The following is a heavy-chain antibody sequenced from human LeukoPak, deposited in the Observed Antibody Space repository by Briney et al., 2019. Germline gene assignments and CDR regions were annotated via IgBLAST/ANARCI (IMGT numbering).Heavy chain of an antibody. CDR3: ATTYYYDSSGYYLFDY. Sequence: GGSLRLPCAASGFTFSSYSMNWVRQAPGKRLEWVSSISSSSSYIYYADSVKGRFTISRDNAKNSLYLQMNSLRAEDTAVYYCATTYYYDSSGYYLFDYWGQGTLVTVSS. CDR2: ISSSSSYI. V-gene: IGHV3-21*01. CDR1: GFTFSSYS. D-gene: IGHD3-22*01. J-gene: IGHJ4*02.